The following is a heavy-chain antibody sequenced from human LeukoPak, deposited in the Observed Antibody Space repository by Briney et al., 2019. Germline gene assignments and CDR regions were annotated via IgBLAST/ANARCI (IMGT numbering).Heavy chain of an antibody. CDR2: INPGDSDT. CDR3: ARRVAMIVVDDAFDI. D-gene: IGHD3-22*01. CDR1: GYSFSNYW. Sequence: GESLKISCQGSGYSFSNYWIGWVRQMPGKGLEWMGIINPGDSDTRYSPPFQGQVTISADKSISTAYLQWSSLKASDTAMYYCARRVAMIVVDDAFDIWGQGTMVTVSS. J-gene: IGHJ3*02. V-gene: IGHV5-51*01.